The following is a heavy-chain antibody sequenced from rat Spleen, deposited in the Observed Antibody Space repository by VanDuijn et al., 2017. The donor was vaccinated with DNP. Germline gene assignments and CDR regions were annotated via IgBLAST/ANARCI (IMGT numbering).Heavy chain of an antibody. CDR2: IFYDGSRT. J-gene: IGHJ2*01. CDR3: AKPDY. Sequence: EVQLVESGGGLVQPGNSLKLSCAASGFTFSDYNMAWVRQAPKKGLEWVATIFYDGSRTYYRDSVKGRFTISRDNAKSTLYLQMDSLRSEDTATYYCAKPDYWGQGVMVTVSS. V-gene: IGHV5S10*01. CDR1: GFTFSDYN.